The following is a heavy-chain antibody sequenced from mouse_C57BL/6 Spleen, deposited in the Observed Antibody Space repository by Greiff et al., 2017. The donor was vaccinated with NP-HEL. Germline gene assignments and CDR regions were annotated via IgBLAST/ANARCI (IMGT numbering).Heavy chain of an antibody. J-gene: IGHJ1*03. D-gene: IGHD1-1*01. V-gene: IGHV1-55*01. CDR1: GYTFTSYW. CDR2: IYPGSGST. Sequence: QVQLKQPGAELVKPGASVKMSCKASGYTFTSYWITWVKQRPGQGLEWIGDIYPGSGSTNYNEKFKSKATLTVDTSSSTAYMQLSSLTSEDSAVYYCARSYGSSLDVWGTGTTVTVSS. CDR3: ARSYGSSLDV.